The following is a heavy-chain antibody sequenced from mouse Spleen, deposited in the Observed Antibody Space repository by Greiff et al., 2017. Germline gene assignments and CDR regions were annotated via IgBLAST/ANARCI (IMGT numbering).Heavy chain of an antibody. J-gene: IGHJ2*01. CDR3: ARDLYYGSSFDY. V-gene: IGHV1-64*01. D-gene: IGHD1-1*01. CDR2: IHPNSGST. Sequence: VQLQQPGAELVKPGASVKLSCKASGYTFTSYWMHWVKQRPGQGLEWIGMIHPNSGSTNYNEKFKSKATLTVDKSSSTAYMQLSSLTSEDSAVYYCARDLYYGSSFDYWGQGTTLTVSS. CDR1: GYTFTSYW.